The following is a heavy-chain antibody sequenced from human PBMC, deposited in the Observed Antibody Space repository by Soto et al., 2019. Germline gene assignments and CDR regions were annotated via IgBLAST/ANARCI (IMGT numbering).Heavy chain of an antibody. J-gene: IGHJ4*02. CDR2: ISGSGGST. V-gene: IGHV3-23*01. CDR3: AKTGFGRYCSSTSCVHFDY. CDR1: GFTFTTYA. Sequence: EVQVLESGRGLVQPGGSLRLSCVASGFTFTTYAMTWVRQAPGKGLEWVSIISGSGGSTHYADSVKGRFIISRDNSKNTLYLQMNGLRAEHTAVYYCAKTGFGRYCSSTSCVHFDYWGQGTLVTVSS. D-gene: IGHD2-2*01.